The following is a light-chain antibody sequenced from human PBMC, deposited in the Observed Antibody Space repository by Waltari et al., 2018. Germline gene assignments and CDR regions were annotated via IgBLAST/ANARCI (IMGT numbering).Light chain of an antibody. CDR2: AAS. Sequence: DIQFTQSPSFLSAVLGDRVTITCRASQDISIFLAWYQQTPGKAPKLLIFAASDLQSGVPLRFSGTGSGTEFTLTISSLRPEDFATYYCQQLHSYPHTFGQGTTLAIK. V-gene: IGKV1-9*01. CDR1: QDISIF. J-gene: IGKJ2*01. CDR3: QQLHSYPHT.